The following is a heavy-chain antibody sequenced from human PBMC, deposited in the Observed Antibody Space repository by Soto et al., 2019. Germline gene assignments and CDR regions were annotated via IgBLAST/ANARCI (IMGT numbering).Heavy chain of an antibody. CDR2: IWYDGSNK. D-gene: IGHD6-19*01. CDR1: GFTFSSYG. CDR3: ARSAPRAGKSLVRGRAY. Sequence: GGSLRLSCAASGFTFSSYGMHWVRQAPGKGLEWVAVIWYDGSNKYYADSVKGRFTISRDNSKNTLYLQMNSLRAEDTAVYYCARSAPRAGKSLVRGRAYWGKGTRVTFSS. V-gene: IGHV3-33*01. J-gene: IGHJ4*02.